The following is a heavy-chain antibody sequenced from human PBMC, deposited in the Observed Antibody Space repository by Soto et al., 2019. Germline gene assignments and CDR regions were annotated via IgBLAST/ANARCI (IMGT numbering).Heavy chain of an antibody. CDR1: GFTFSSYA. Sequence: PGGSLRLSCAASGFTFSSYAMSWVRQAPGKGLEWVSAISGSGGSTYYADSVKGRFTISRDNSKNTLYLQMNSLRAEDTAVYYCAKNENVLRFLEWLLFSYWGQGTLVTVSS. J-gene: IGHJ4*02. V-gene: IGHV3-23*01. CDR3: AKNENVLRFLEWLLFSY. D-gene: IGHD3-3*01. CDR2: ISGSGGST.